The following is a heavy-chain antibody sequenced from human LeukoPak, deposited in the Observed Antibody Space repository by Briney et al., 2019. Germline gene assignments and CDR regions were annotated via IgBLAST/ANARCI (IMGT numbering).Heavy chain of an antibody. D-gene: IGHD3-22*01. CDR3: ARSYYYDSSGYLHDAFDI. CDR1: GYTFTGYY. J-gene: IGHJ3*02. CDR2: INPNSGGT. V-gene: IGHV1-2*02. Sequence: ASVKVSCKASGYTFTGYYMHWVRPAPGQGLEWMGWINPNSGGTNYAQKFQGRVTMTRDTSISTAYMELSRLRSDDTAVYYCARSYYYDSSGYLHDAFDIWGQGTMVTVSS.